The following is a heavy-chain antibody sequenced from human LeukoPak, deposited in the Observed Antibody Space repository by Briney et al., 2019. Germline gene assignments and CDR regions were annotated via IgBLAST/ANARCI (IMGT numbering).Heavy chain of an antibody. J-gene: IGHJ4*02. CDR2: VTGNGDTT. Sequence: LSGGSLRLSCAASGFTFRNYAMTWVRQAPGKGLEWVSVVTGNGDTTYYADSLKGRFTISRGNSKNTLYLQMNSLRAEDTAVYYCAKDWGNWGYGYYFDHWGQGTLVTVSS. V-gene: IGHV3-23*01. CDR1: GFTFRNYA. CDR3: AKDWGNWGYGYYFDH. D-gene: IGHD7-27*01.